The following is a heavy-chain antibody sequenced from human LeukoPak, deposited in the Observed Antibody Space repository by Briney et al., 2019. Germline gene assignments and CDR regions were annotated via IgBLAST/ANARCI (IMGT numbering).Heavy chain of an antibody. CDR3: ARGRYYLGS. Sequence: GGSLRLSCIASGFTFSTYWMHWVRQAPGKGLVWVSRFNSDGRNTYYADSVKGRFTISRDNAKNTLYLQMNSLRAEDTAVYYCARGRYYLGSWGQGTLVTVSS. CDR2: FNSDGRNT. CDR1: GFTFSTYW. J-gene: IGHJ4*02. V-gene: IGHV3-74*01. D-gene: IGHD4-17*01.